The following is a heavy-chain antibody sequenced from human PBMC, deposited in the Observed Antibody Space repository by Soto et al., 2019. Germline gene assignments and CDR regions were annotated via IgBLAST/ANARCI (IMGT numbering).Heavy chain of an antibody. CDR1: SGSITTSSYY. J-gene: IGHJ4*02. CDR2: VYYLGNT. D-gene: IGHD4-17*01. V-gene: IGHV4-39*01. CDR3: ARQSPTGDPDY. Sequence: SETLSLTCIISSGSITTSSYYWGWIRQPPGKGLEWIGSVYYLGNTYYNPSLKSRVTISVDTSKNQFSVYLRSVTAADTAVYYCARQSPTGDPDYWGLGTLVTVSS.